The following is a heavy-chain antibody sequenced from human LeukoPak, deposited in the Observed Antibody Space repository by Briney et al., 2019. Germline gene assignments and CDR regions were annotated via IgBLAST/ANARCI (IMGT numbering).Heavy chain of an antibody. D-gene: IGHD2-15*01. V-gene: IGHV4-34*01. CDR3: AREEDCSGGICYLGNAFDI. Sequence: SETLSLTCTVSSGSIGSDALYWSWIRQPPGKGLEWIGEINHSGSTNYNASLKSRVTISVDTSKNQFSLKLSSVTAADTAVYYCAREEDCSGGICYLGNAFDIWGQGTMVTVSS. CDR2: INHSGST. J-gene: IGHJ3*02. CDR1: SGSIGSDALY.